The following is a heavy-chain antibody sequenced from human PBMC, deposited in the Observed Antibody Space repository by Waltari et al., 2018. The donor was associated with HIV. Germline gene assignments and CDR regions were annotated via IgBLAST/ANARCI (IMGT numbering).Heavy chain of an antibody. D-gene: IGHD6-13*01. CDR2: IYHSGST. CDR3: AGRGIAAAGTVGI. CDR1: GYSISSGYY. J-gene: IGHJ3*02. Sequence: QVQLQESGPGLVKPSDTLSLTCAVSGYSISSGYYCGWLRQPPGKGMEWIGSIYHSGSTYYNPSLKSRVTISVDTSKNQFSLKLSSVTAADTAVYYCAGRGIAAAGTVGIWGQGTMVTVSS. V-gene: IGHV4-38-2*01.